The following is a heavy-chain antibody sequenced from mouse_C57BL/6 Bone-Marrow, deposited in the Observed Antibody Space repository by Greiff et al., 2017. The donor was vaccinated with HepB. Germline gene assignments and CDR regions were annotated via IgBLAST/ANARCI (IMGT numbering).Heavy chain of an antibody. Sequence: QVQLQQPGAELVKPGASVKMSCKASGYTFTSYWITWVKQRPGQGLEWIGDIYPGSGSTNYNEKFKSKATLTVDTSSSTAYMQLSSLTSEDSAVYYWARPPPFYGSSYVGDYWGQGTTLTVSS. CDR1: GYTFTSYW. D-gene: IGHD1-1*01. CDR2: IYPGSGST. V-gene: IGHV1-55*01. J-gene: IGHJ2*01. CDR3: ARPPPFYGSSYVGDY.